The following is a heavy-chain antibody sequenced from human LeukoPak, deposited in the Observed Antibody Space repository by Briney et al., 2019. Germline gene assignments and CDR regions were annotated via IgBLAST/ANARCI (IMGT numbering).Heavy chain of an antibody. CDR2: ISSDSGLI. D-gene: IGHD2-15*01. J-gene: IGHJ5*02. Sequence: GGSLSLSCAASGFTFTTHNMDWFRQAPGKGWDWFSFISSDSGLIYYADSVKGRFTISRDNAKNSLYLQMNSLTAEDTAVYYCAREGIIREEGRNWFDPWGQGTLVTVSS. CDR3: AREGIIREEGRNWFDP. V-gene: IGHV3-48*01. CDR1: GFTFTTHN.